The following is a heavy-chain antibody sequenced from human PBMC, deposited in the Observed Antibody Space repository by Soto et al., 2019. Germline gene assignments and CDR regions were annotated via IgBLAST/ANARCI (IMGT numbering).Heavy chain of an antibody. V-gene: IGHV4-34*01. J-gene: IGHJ4*02. CDR1: GGSFSGYY. Sequence: SETLSLTCAVYGGSFSGYYWTWIRQPPVTGLEFIGEINHILSTNYNPSLKSRFTISLYTSKNHFSLKLTSVTAAYTAVYYCARTYRSRWSTFEYWGQGTMVTVSS. CDR2: INHILST. CDR3: ARTYRSRWSTFEY. D-gene: IGHD6-13*01.